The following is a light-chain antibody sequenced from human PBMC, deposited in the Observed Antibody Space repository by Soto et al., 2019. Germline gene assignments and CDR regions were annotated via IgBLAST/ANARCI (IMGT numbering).Light chain of an antibody. V-gene: IGKV3-20*01. CDR1: QSVSSSY. CDR3: QQYVSSSGT. Sequence: IVLTQSPGTLSLSPGERATLSCRASQSVSSSYLAWYQQKPGQAPRLLIYGASSRATGIPDRFSGSGSGTDSTLTISRLEPEDFAVYYCQQYVSSSGTFGQGPKVEIK. CDR2: GAS. J-gene: IGKJ1*01.